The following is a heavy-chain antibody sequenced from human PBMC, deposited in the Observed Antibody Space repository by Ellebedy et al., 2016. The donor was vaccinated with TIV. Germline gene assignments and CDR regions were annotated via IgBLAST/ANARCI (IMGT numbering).Heavy chain of an antibody. CDR2: INPNSSDT. Sequence: ASVKVSCKTSGYSFTAYFLHWVRQAPGQGLEWMGRINPNSSDTTYAQKFLGRVTLTRDTSIITAYMGLSRLRSDDTAIYYCARAYYYDSIAYYFDSWGQGTLVTVSS. D-gene: IGHD3-22*01. V-gene: IGHV1-2*06. J-gene: IGHJ4*02. CDR3: ARAYYYDSIAYYFDS. CDR1: GYSFTAYF.